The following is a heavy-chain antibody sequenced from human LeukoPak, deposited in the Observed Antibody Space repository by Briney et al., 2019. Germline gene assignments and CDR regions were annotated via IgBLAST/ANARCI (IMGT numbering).Heavy chain of an antibody. V-gene: IGHV3-48*02. CDR3: AKDLKRLVATMYDY. Sequence: QSGGSLRLSCSASGFSLSDYGMSWVRQAPGKGLEWVSYITMNSVRFYADSVKGRFTISRDNDKNSVYLQMNSLRDEDTAVYYCAKDLKRLVATMYDYWGQGTLVTVSS. J-gene: IGHJ4*02. CDR1: GFSLSDYG. D-gene: IGHD5-12*01. CDR2: ITMNSVR.